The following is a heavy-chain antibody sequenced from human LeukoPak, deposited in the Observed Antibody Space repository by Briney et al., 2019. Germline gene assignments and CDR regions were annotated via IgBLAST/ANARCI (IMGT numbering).Heavy chain of an antibody. V-gene: IGHV1-2*02. J-gene: IGHJ4*02. D-gene: IGHD4-23*01. CDR1: GYTFTGYY. Sequence: ASVTVSCKASGYTFTGYYIHWVRQAPGQGLEWVGWINPNSGGTHYAQKFQGRVTMTRDTSISTANMELSWLRSDDTAVYYCARSLPLTVGDSRDNFDYWVQGTLVTVSS. CDR2: INPNSGGT. CDR3: ARSLPLTVGDSRDNFDY.